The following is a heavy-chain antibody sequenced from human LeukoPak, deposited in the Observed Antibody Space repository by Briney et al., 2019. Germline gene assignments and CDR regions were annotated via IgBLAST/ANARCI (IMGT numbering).Heavy chain of an antibody. CDR2: ISSSSSYI. Sequence: GGSLRLSCAASGFTFSSYSMNWVRQAPGKGLEWVSSISSSSSYIYYADSVKGRFTISRDNAKNSLYLQMNSLRAEDTAVYYCARDGAGSYGYRNPFDYWGQGTLVTVSS. V-gene: IGHV3-21*01. CDR1: GFTFSSYS. D-gene: IGHD5-18*01. J-gene: IGHJ4*02. CDR3: ARDGAGSYGYRNPFDY.